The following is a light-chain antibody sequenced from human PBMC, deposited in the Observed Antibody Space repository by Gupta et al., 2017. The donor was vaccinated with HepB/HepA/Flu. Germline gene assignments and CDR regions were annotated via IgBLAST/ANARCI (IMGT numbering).Light chain of an antibody. J-gene: IGKJ1*01. CDR2: KAS. CDR3: QENSDLRT. V-gene: IGKV1-5*03. CDR1: QTISSW. Sequence: DIQMTQSPSTLSASVGDTVTITCRASQTISSWLAWYQQKPGKAPQLLIYKASTLNSGVPSRFSGSGSETNFTLTISSLQPDDFATYYCQENSDLRTFGQGTKVEIK.